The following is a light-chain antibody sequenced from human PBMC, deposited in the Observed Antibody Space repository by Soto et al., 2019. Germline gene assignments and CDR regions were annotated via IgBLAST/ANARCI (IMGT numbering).Light chain of an antibody. Sequence: QSVLTRPASVSGSPGQSTTISSTGTSSDIGGFYYISWYQHHPGKDPKLMIYQVSNRPSGVSNRFSGSKSGNTASLTISGLQAEDEADYFCSSYSSSSTFYGFGAGTNVTVL. J-gene: IGLJ1*01. CDR3: SSYSSSSTFYG. V-gene: IGLV2-14*01. CDR2: QVS. CDR1: SSDIGGFYY.